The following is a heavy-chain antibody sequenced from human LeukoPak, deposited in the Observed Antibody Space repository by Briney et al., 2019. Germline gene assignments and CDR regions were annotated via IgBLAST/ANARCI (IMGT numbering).Heavy chain of an antibody. CDR3: AREVWPPRAEYYMDV. CDR1: GYTFTSYG. V-gene: IGHV1-18*01. Sequence: ASVKVSCKASGYTFTSYGISWVRQAPGQGLEWMGWISAYNGNTNYAQKLQGRVTMTTDTSTSTAYMEPRSLRSDDTAVYYCAREVWPPRAEYYMDVWGKGTTVTVSS. CDR2: ISAYNGNT. J-gene: IGHJ6*03. D-gene: IGHD1-14*01.